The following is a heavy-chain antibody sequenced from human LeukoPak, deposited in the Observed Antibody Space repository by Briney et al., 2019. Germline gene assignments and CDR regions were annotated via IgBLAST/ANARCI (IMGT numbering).Heavy chain of an antibody. CDR1: GGSISSGHYY. Sequence: SETLSLTCSVSGGSISSGHYYWSWIRQPAGKGLEWIGRIYTSGSTNYNPSLKSRVTISVDTSKNQFSLKLSSVTAADTAVYYCAREDYDIFDYWGQGTLVTVSS. V-gene: IGHV4-61*02. J-gene: IGHJ4*02. CDR2: IYTSGST. D-gene: IGHD3-9*01. CDR3: AREDYDIFDY.